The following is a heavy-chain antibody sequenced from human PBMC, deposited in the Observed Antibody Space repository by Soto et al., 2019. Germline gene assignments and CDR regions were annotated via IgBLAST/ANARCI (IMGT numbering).Heavy chain of an antibody. CDR3: ARGKGAAIGDYYYHGMDV. CDR1: GFIFSGSA. D-gene: IGHD2-2*02. V-gene: IGHV3-73*02. J-gene: IGHJ6*02. Sequence: EVQLVESGGGLVQPGGSLKLSCAASGFIFSGSAIHWVRQASGKGREWVGRIRSRANNFATSSAASVKGRFTFSRDDSKNTAYLQMNTLNPEDTAVYYCARGKGAAIGDYYYHGMDVLGQGTTVTVSS. CDR2: IRSRANNFAT.